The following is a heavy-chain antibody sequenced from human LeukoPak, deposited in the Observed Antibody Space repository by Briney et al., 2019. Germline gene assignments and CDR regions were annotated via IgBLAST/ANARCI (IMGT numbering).Heavy chain of an antibody. V-gene: IGHV1-46*01. CDR1: GYTFTSYY. D-gene: IGHD5-12*01. Sequence: GASVKVSCKASGYTFTSYYMHWVRQAPGQGLEWMGIINPSGGSTSYAQKFQGRVTITADESTSTAYMELSSLRSEDTAVYYCARNGGVATISNWFDPWGQGTLVTVSS. CDR2: INPSGGST. J-gene: IGHJ5*02. CDR3: ARNGGVATISNWFDP.